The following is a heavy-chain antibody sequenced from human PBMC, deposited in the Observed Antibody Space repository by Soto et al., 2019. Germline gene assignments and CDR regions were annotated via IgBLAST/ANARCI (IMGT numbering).Heavy chain of an antibody. CDR1: GGSISSSSYY. Sequence: PSETLSLTCTVSGGSISSSSYYWGWIRQPPGKGLEWIGSIYYSGSTYYNPSLKSRVTISVDTSKNQFSLKLSSVTAADTAVYYCARHSGDYVYFDYWGQGTLVTVSS. D-gene: IGHD4-17*01. J-gene: IGHJ4*02. CDR2: IYYSGST. CDR3: ARHSGDYVYFDY. V-gene: IGHV4-39*01.